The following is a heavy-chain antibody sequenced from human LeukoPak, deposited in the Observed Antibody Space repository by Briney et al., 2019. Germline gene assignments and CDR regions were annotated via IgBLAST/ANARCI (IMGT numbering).Heavy chain of an antibody. Sequence: PGRSLRLSCAASGFTFSSYAMHWVRQAPGKGLEWVAVISYDGSNKYYADSVKGRFTIPRDNSKNTLYLQMNSLRAEDTAVYYCARDGGRAIVVVPAARGYFDYWGQGTLVTVSS. V-gene: IGHV3-30-3*01. CDR2: ISYDGSNK. J-gene: IGHJ4*02. CDR3: ARDGGRAIVVVPAARGYFDY. D-gene: IGHD2-2*01. CDR1: GFTFSSYA.